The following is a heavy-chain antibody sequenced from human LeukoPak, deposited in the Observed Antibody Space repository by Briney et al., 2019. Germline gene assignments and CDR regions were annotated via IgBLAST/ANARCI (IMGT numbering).Heavy chain of an antibody. D-gene: IGHD3-22*01. Sequence: GRSLRLSCAASGFTFSSYGMHWVRQAPGKGLEWVAVISYDGSNKYYADSVKGRFTISRDNPKNTLYLQMNSLRAEDTAVYYCAKDLSYYDSSGPFDYWGQGTLVTVSS. CDR2: ISYDGSNK. CDR1: GFTFSSYG. J-gene: IGHJ4*02. V-gene: IGHV3-30*18. CDR3: AKDLSYYDSSGPFDY.